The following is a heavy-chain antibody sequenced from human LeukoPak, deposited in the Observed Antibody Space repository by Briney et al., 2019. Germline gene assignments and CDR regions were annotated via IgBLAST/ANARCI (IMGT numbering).Heavy chain of an antibody. CDR2: ISYDGSNK. CDR3: NPHNWFDP. J-gene: IGHJ5*02. V-gene: IGHV3-30*03. Sequence: GGSLRLSCAASGFTFSSYSMNWVRQAPGKGLEWVAVISYDGSNKYYADSVKGRFTISRDNSKNTLYLQMNSLKTEDTAVYYCNPHNWFDPWGQGTLVTVSS. CDR1: GFTFSSYS.